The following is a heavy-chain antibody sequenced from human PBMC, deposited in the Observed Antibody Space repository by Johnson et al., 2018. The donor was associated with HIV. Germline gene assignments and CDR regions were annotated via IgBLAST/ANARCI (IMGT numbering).Heavy chain of an antibody. D-gene: IGHD3/OR15-3a*01. CDR1: GFSFSNYW. Sequence: VQLVESGGGLVQPGGSLRLSCVVSGFSFSNYWMEWVRQAPGKGLVWVSRIKSDGSSTTYADSVKGRFTISRDNAKNTLYLEMKSLRADDTAVYYWVREDYAFHIWGQGTVVTVSS. V-gene: IGHV3-74*03. J-gene: IGHJ3*02. CDR2: IKSDGSST. CDR3: VREDYAFHI.